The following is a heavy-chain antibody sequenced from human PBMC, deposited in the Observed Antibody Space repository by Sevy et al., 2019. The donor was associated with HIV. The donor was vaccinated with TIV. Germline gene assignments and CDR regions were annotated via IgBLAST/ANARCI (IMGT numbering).Heavy chain of an antibody. Sequence: GESLKISCAASGFTFSSYAMHWVRQAPGKGLEWVAVISYDGSNKYYADSVKGRFTISRDNSKNTLYLQMNSLRAEDKAVYYCARDLLWFGETYYFDYWGQGTLVTVSS. CDR2: ISYDGSNK. V-gene: IGHV3-30-3*01. CDR3: ARDLLWFGETYYFDY. J-gene: IGHJ4*02. CDR1: GFTFSSYA. D-gene: IGHD3-10*01.